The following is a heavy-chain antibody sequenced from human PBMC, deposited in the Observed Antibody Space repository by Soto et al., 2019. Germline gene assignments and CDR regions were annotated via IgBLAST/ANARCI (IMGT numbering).Heavy chain of an antibody. CDR3: ILTGYYDILTGYLDY. J-gene: IGHJ4*02. V-gene: IGHV3-15*07. Sequence: GGSLRLSCAASGFTFSNAWMNWVRQAPGKGLEWVGRIKSKTDGGTIDYAAPVKGRLTISRDDSKNTLYLQMNSLKTEDTAVYYCILTGYYDILTGYLDYWGQGTLVTVSS. CDR1: GFTFSNAW. D-gene: IGHD3-9*01. CDR2: IKSKTDGGTI.